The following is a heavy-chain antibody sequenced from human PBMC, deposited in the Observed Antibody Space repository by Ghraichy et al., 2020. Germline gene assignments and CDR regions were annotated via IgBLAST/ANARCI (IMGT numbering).Heavy chain of an antibody. J-gene: IGHJ6*02. CDR3: ARVVPAADYYYYGMDV. D-gene: IGHD2-2*01. CDR1: GGTFSSYA. V-gene: IGHV1-69*13. CDR2: IIPIFGTA. Sequence: SVKVSCKASGGTFSSYAISWVRQAPGQGLEWMGGIIPIFGTANYAQKFQGRVTITADESTSTAYMELSSLRSEDTAVYYCARVVPAADYYYYGMDVWGQGTTVTVSS.